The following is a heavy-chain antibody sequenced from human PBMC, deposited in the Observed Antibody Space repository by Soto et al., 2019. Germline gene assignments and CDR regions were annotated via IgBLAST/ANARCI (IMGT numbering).Heavy chain of an antibody. Sequence: APVKVSCKASGYTFTSYDINWVRQATGQGLEWMGWMNPNSGNTGYAQKFQGRVTMTRNTSISTAYMELSSLRSEDTAVYYCARGPRSGGSYYFDYWGQGTLVTVSS. CDR3: ARGPRSGGSYYFDY. J-gene: IGHJ4*02. CDR2: MNPNSGNT. D-gene: IGHD1-26*01. V-gene: IGHV1-8*01. CDR1: GYTFTSYD.